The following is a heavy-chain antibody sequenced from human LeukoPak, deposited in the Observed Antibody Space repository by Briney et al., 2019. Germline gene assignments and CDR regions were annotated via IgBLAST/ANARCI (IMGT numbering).Heavy chain of an antibody. V-gene: IGHV4-31*03. CDR1: GGSISSGGYY. CDR3: ARKPNYPDY. D-gene: IGHD1-1*01. Sequence: SETLSLTCTVSGGSISSGGYYWSWIRQHPGRGLEWIGEVNHSGSTYYNPSLESRVTISLDTSKNQFSLKMTSVTAADTAVYFCARKPNYPDYWGQGSLVTVSS. J-gene: IGHJ4*02. CDR2: VNHSGST.